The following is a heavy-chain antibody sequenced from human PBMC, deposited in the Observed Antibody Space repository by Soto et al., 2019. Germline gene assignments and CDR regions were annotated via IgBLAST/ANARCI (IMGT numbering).Heavy chain of an antibody. D-gene: IGHD4-17*01. CDR3: ARQVGDFDYYYYYGMDV. V-gene: IGHV4-59*08. CDR2: IYYRGST. Sequence: SETLSLTCTVSGGSISSYYWSWIRQPPGKGLEWIGYIYYRGSTNYNPSLKSRVTISVDTSKNRFSLKLNSVTAADTAVYYCARQVGDFDYYYYYGMDVWGQGTPVTAP. J-gene: IGHJ6*02. CDR1: GGSISSYY.